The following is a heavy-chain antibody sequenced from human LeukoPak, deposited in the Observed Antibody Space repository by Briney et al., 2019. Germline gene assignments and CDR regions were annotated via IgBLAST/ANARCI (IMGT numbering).Heavy chain of an antibody. V-gene: IGHV3-74*01. CDR3: ARLGMGSTGADY. CDR1: GFTFSDYW. CDR2: IRGDGRDI. D-gene: IGHD1-26*01. Sequence: GGSLRLSCAASGFTFSDYWMHWVRQAPGMGLVWFSRIRGDGRDINYADSVKGRFTISRDNAKNTLYLEMNSLRAEDTAVYYCARLGMGSTGADYWGQGTLVTVSS. J-gene: IGHJ4*02.